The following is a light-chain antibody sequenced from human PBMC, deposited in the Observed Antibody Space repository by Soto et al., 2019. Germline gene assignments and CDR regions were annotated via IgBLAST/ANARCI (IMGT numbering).Light chain of an antibody. V-gene: IGKV1-12*01. CDR2: AAS. CDR3: LQVNRFPRT. CDR1: ERISPW. Sequence: DIQMTQSPSSVSASVGARVIITCRASERISPWLAWYQQKPGIAPKLLIYAASILQPGVPSRFSGSGSGTDFTLTITNLQPEDFATYFCLQVNRFPRTFGQGTKVEIK. J-gene: IGKJ1*01.